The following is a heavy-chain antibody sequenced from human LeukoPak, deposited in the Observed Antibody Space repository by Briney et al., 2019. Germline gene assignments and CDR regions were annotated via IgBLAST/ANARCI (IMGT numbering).Heavy chain of an antibody. Sequence: ASVKVSCKASGYTFTSYYMHWVRQAPGQGLEWMGIINPSGGSTSYAQRFQGRVTMTRDTSTSTVYMELSSLRSEDTAVYYCARVRGYSYGSYAFDIWGQGTMVTVSS. CDR3: ARVRGYSYGSYAFDI. V-gene: IGHV1-46*01. CDR2: INPSGGST. CDR1: GYTFTSYY. J-gene: IGHJ3*02. D-gene: IGHD5-18*01.